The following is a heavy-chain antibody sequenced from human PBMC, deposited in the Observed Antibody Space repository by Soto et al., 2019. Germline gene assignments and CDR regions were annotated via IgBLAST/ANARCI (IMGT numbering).Heavy chain of an antibody. J-gene: IGHJ5*02. V-gene: IGHV4-34*01. CDR3: ARGGAAAGLFRFKFDP. CDR2: INHSGST. Sequence: PSETLSLTCAVYGGSFSGYYWSWIRQPPGKGLEWIGEINHSGSTNYNPSLKSRVNISVDTSKNQFSLKLSSVTAADTAVYYCARGGAAAGLFRFKFDPWGQGTLVTVSS. CDR1: GGSFSGYY. D-gene: IGHD6-13*01.